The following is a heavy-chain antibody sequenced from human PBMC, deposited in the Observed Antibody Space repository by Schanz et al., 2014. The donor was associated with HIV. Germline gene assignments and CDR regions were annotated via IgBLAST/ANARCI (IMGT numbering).Heavy chain of an antibody. J-gene: IGHJ3*02. CDR1: GYIFTAYH. CDR3: ARHNYRLNFDI. V-gene: IGHV1-2*06. D-gene: IGHD3-10*01. Sequence: QVQLVQSGAELRKPGASVKVSCKASGYIFTAYHIHWVRQAPGQGLEWKGRIDPNNGGTIYAQKFHGRVTMTRDTALTTTYMDLSGLTSDDTAVYYCARHNYRLNFDIWGQGTVVTVSS. CDR2: IDPNNGGT.